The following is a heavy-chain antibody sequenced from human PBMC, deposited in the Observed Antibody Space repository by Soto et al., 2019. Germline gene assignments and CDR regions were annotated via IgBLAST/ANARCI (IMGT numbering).Heavy chain of an antibody. V-gene: IGHV4-59*08. D-gene: IGHD2-21*02. CDR2: IYYSGIT. J-gene: IGHJ4*02. CDR1: GGSISSYY. Sequence: SETLSLTCTVSGGSISSYYWSWIRQPPGKGLEWIGNIYYSGITNYNPSLQTRVTISLDKSKSQFSLKLNSVTAADSAVYFCARLEGLTTISYYFDFWGQGALVTVSS. CDR3: ARLEGLTTISYYFDF.